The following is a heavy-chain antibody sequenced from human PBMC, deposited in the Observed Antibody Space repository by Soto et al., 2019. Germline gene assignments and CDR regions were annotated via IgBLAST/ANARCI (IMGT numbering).Heavy chain of an antibody. J-gene: IGHJ4*02. D-gene: IGHD2-2*01. CDR1: GDSFSTYA. V-gene: IGHV1-69*11. CDR2: VIPLLRST. Sequence: QVQLVQSGAQVKKPGSSVKVSCKASGDSFSTYAVSWVRQAPGQGLEWMGKVIPLLRSTTYAQKFRGRVTITADDTTSTAHTDLTSLTAEAKAAYYCATASGIVAVPADMGFNYWGQGTMVTVSS. CDR3: ATASGIVAVPADMGFNY.